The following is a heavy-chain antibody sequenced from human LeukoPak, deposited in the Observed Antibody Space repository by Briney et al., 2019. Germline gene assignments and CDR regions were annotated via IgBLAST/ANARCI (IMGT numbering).Heavy chain of an antibody. CDR1: GFTFSSYA. CDR3: ARGYKWNDEAGYFDY. Sequence: GGSLRLSCAVSGFTFSSYAMGWVRQAPGKGLEWVSAISGGGGSTYYADSVKGRFTISRDNSKNTLYLQMNSLRVEDTALYYCARGYKWNDEAGYFDYWGQGTLVTVSS. V-gene: IGHV3-23*01. J-gene: IGHJ4*01. D-gene: IGHD1-20*01. CDR2: ISGGGGST.